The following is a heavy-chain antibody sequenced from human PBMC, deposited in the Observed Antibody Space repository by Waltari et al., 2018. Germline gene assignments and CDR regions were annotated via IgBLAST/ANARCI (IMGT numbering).Heavy chain of an antibody. J-gene: IGHJ3*02. CDR3: ALGNYYGRDI. CDR2: IYTSART. CDR1: GGSISSGSYY. D-gene: IGHD3-10*01. Sequence: QVQLQESGPGLVKPSQTLSLTCTVSGGSISSGSYYWSWIRQPAGKGLEWIGRIYTSARTNYNPSLKSRVTISVDTSKNQFSLKLSSVTAADTAVYYCALGNYYGRDIWGQGTMVTVSS. V-gene: IGHV4-61*02.